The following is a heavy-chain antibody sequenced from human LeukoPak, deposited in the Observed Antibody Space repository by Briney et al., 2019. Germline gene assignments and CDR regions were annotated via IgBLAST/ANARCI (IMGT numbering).Heavy chain of an antibody. V-gene: IGHV1-18*01. D-gene: IGHD6-13*01. CDR3: ARRSAAGTPYYYYYMDV. CDR1: GYTFTSYG. Sequence: ASVKVSCKACGYTFTSYGISWVRQAPGQGLEWMGWISAYNGNTNYAQKLQGRVTMTTDTSTSTAYMELRSLRSDDTAVYYCARRSAAGTPYYYYYMDVWGKGTTVTVSS. CDR2: ISAYNGNT. J-gene: IGHJ6*03.